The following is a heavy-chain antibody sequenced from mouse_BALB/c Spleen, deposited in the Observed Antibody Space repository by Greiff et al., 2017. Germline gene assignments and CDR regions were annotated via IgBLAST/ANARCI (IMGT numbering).Heavy chain of an antibody. D-gene: IGHD2-4*01. CDR3: ARHTMITRAMDY. CDR1: GFTFSSYY. Sequence: EVQVVESGGGLVKLGGSLKLSCAASGFTFSSYYMSWVRQTPEKRLELVAAINSNGGSTYYPDTVKGRFTISRDNAKNTLYLQMSSLKSEDTALYYCARHTMITRAMDYWGQGTSVTVSS. CDR2: INSNGGST. V-gene: IGHV5-6-2*01. J-gene: IGHJ4*01.